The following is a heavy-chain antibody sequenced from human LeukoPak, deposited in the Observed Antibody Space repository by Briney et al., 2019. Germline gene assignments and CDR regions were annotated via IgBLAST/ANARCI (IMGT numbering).Heavy chain of an antibody. J-gene: IGHJ4*02. V-gene: IGHV3-21*01. CDR3: ARDVGIAVAGPLRY. Sequence: GGSLRLSCAASGFTFSSYSMNWVRQAPGKGLEWVSSISSSSSYIYYADSVKGRFTISRHNAKNSLYLQMNSLRAEDTAVYYCARDVGIAVAGPLRYWGQGTLVTVSS. CDR1: GFTFSSYS. CDR2: ISSSSSYI. D-gene: IGHD6-19*01.